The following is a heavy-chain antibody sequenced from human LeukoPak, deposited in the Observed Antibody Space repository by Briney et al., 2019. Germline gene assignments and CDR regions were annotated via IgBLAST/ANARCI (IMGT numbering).Heavy chain of an antibody. CDR2: LYYSGST. D-gene: IGHD4-17*01. CDR3: AIVSSAGDYVG. V-gene: IGHV4-59*01. J-gene: IGHJ4*02. Sequence: PSQTLSLTCTVSGGSISSYYWSWIRQSPGKGLEWIGYLYYSGSTKYNPSLKSRVTISVDTSKNQFSLKLSSVTAADTAVYYCAIVSSAGDYVGWGQGTLVTVSS. CDR1: GGSISSYY.